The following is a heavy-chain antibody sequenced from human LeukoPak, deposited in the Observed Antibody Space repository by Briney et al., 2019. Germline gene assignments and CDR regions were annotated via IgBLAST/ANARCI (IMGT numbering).Heavy chain of an antibody. D-gene: IGHD2-15*01. CDR3: AKSWGRVAATIFDY. V-gene: IGHV3-53*01. CDR2: LYGNSVT. CDR1: GFTVNNNY. J-gene: IGHJ4*02. Sequence: GGSLRLSCAASGFTVNNNYMTWVRQAPGKGLEWVSVLYGNSVTYYADSVKGRFTISRDSSKNTLYLQMNSLRAEDTAVYYCAKSWGRVAATIFDYWGQGTLVTVSS.